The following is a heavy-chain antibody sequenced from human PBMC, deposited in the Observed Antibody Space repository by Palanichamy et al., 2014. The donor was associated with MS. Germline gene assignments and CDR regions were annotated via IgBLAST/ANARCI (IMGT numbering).Heavy chain of an antibody. CDR2: IKSDGSEN. CDR1: GFIFSSYW. CDR3: ARLAYSSGWYFDY. V-gene: IGHV3-7*01. J-gene: IGHJ4*02. D-gene: IGHD6-19*01. Sequence: EVQLVESGGGLVQPGGSLRLSCAGSGFIFSSYWMSWVRQAPGKGLEWVASIKSDGSENYYVDSVKGRFTISRDNAKNSLYVQMNSLRVEDTAVYYCARLAYSSGWYFDYWGQGTLVTVSS.